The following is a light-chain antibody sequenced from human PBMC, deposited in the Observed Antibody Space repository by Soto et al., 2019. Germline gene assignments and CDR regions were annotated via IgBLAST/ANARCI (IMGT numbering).Light chain of an antibody. CDR3: SSYTSSSTLYV. Sequence: QSALTQPASVSGSPGQTITISCTGTSSDVGGYTYVSWYQQHPGKAPKLMIYDVSNRPSGVSNRFSGSKSGNTASLTISGLQAEDEPDYYCSSYTSSSTLYVFGTGTKLTVL. CDR1: SSDVGGYTY. J-gene: IGLJ1*01. V-gene: IGLV2-14*01. CDR2: DVS.